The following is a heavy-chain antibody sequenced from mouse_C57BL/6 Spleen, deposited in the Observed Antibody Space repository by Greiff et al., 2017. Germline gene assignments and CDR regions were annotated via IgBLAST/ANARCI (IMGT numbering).Heavy chain of an antibody. CDR2: IDPETGGT. V-gene: IGHV1-15*01. J-gene: IGHJ3*01. CDR3: TRYYYGSSWGFAY. Sequence: QVQLQQSGAELVRPGASVTLSCKASGYTFTDYEMHWVKQTPVHGLEWIGAIDPETGGTAYNQKFKGKAILTADKSSSTAYMELRSLTSEDSAVYYCTRYYYGSSWGFAYWGQGTLVTVSA. D-gene: IGHD1-1*01. CDR1: GYTFTDYE.